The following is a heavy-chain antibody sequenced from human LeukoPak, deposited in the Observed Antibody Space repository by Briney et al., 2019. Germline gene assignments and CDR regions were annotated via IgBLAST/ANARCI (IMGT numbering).Heavy chain of an antibody. CDR2: IYYSGST. CDR3: ARGPAHCSSTSCYKNSLFYFDY. J-gene: IGHJ4*02. Sequence: SETLSLTCTVSGGSISSYYWSWIRQPPGKGLEWIGYIYYSGSTNYNPSLKSRVTISVDTSKNQFSLKLSSVTAADTAVYYCARGPAHCSSTSCYKNSLFYFDYWGQGTLVTVSS. CDR1: GGSISSYY. V-gene: IGHV4-59*08. D-gene: IGHD2-2*01.